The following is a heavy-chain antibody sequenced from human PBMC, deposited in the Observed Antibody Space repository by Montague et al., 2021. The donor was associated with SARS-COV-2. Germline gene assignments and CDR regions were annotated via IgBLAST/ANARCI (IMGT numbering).Heavy chain of an antibody. CDR1: GDSVSSGSYY. CDR3: ARHPWHTTIFGVVTRYGMDV. CDR2: IYYSGST. D-gene: IGHD3-3*01. J-gene: IGHJ6*02. V-gene: IGHV4-61*01. Sequence: SETLSLTCTVSGDSVSSGSYYWSWIRQPPGKGLEWIGYIYYSGSTNYNPSLKSRVTISVDTSKDQFSLKLSSVTAADTAVYYCARHPWHTTIFGVVTRYGMDVWSQGTTFTVSS.